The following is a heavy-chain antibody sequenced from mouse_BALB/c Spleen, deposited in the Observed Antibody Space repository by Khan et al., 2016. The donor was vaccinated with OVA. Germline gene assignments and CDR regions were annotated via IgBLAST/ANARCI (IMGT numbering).Heavy chain of an antibody. Sequence: EVQLQESGPDLVKPSQSLSLTCTVTGYSITSGYNWHWLRQFPGNKLEWVGYIHYSGITNYNPSLKSRISITRDTSRNQIFLQLNSVTTEDTATYYCARDDYAWFSYWGQGTLVTVSP. J-gene: IGHJ3*01. CDR1: GYSITSGYN. V-gene: IGHV3-1*02. CDR3: ARDDYAWFSY. CDR2: IHYSGIT. D-gene: IGHD2-4*01.